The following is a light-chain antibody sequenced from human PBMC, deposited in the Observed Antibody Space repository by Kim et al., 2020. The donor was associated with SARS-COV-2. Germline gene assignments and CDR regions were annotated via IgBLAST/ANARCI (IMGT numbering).Light chain of an antibody. CDR3: QQYDTWPPWT. V-gene: IGKV3D-15*01. Sequence: SQGERVTLSCTDSQSISTNFAWYQQKPGQAPRLLIYDASTRATGSPARFSGSGSGTEFTLVISGLQSEDFAVYYCQQYDTWPPWTFGQGTKVDIK. CDR2: DAS. CDR1: QSISTN. J-gene: IGKJ1*01.